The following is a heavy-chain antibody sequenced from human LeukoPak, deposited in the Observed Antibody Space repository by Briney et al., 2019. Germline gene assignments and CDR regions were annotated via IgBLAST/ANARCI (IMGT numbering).Heavy chain of an antibody. J-gene: IGHJ5*02. D-gene: IGHD5-12*01. CDR2: IYYSGST. CDR1: GGSISSYY. V-gene: IGHV4-59*01. CDR3: ARALWLRSNWFDP. Sequence: SETLSLTCTVSGGSISSYYWSWIRQPPGKGLEWIGYIYYSGSTNYNPSLKSRVTISVDTSKNQFSLKLSSVTAADTAVYYCARALWLRSNWFDPWGQGTLVTVSS.